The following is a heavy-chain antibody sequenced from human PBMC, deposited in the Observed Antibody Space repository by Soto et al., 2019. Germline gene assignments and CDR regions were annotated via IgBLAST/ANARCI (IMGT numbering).Heavy chain of an antibody. V-gene: IGHV2-70*04. CDR1: EFSLSTSGMR. Sequence: GPTLLNPTQTLTLNCTFSEFSLSTSGMRVSWIRQPPGKALEWLARIDWDDDKFYSTSLKTRLTTSKDTSKNQVVLTMTNMDPVDTATYYCARTRIAARPFDYWGQGTLVTVSS. J-gene: IGHJ4*02. D-gene: IGHD6-6*01. CDR2: IDWDDDK. CDR3: ARTRIAARPFDY.